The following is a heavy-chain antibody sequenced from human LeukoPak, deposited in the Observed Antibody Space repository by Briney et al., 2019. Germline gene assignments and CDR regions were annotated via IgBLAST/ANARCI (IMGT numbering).Heavy chain of an antibody. J-gene: IGHJ4*02. CDR1: GFTFSSYS. D-gene: IGHD3-10*01. CDR3: ARDALLWFGESYDY. V-gene: IGHV3-21*01. Sequence: GGSLRLSCAASGFTFSSYSMNWVRQAPGKGLEWVSSISSSSSYIYYADSVKGRFTISRDNAKNSLYLQMNSLRAEDTAVYYCARDALLWFGESYDYWGQGTLATVSS. CDR2: ISSSSSYI.